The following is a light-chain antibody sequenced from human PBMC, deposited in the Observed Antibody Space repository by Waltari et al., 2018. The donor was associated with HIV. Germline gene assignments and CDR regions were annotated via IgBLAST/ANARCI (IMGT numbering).Light chain of an antibody. CDR3: QQYHAYPVT. CDR2: QAS. J-gene: IGKJ4*01. CDR1: QNINRW. V-gene: IGKV1-5*01. Sequence: DIQMTQSPATLSASVGDRVTISCRASQNINRWLAWYQQRPGKPPKFLIYQASSLESGVPSRCSGSGSGTLFTLTINSLQPADFATYYCQQYHAYPVTFGGGTKVESK.